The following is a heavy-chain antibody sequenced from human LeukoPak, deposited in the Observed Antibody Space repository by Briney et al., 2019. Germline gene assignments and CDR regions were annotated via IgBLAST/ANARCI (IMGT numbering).Heavy chain of an antibody. CDR1: GFTFSNAW. Sequence: GGSLRLSCSGSGFTFSNAWMTWVRQAPGKGLEWVGLIKSKTDGGTTDYAAPVKGRFAISRDDSTNTLYLQMTSLRTEDTAVYYCTTDMRSKVHWGQGTLVTVSS. J-gene: IGHJ4*02. CDR2: IKSKTDGGTT. D-gene: IGHD2-2*01. CDR3: TTDMRSKVH. V-gene: IGHV3-15*01.